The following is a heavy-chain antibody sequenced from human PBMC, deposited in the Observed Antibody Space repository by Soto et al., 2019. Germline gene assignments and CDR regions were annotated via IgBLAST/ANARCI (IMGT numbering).Heavy chain of an antibody. V-gene: IGHV1-69*13. CDR1: GGTFSSYA. J-gene: IGHJ6*02. CDR3: ARDGTTIFGVVISARPYGMDV. D-gene: IGHD3-3*01. Sequence: SVKVSCKASGGTFSSYAISWVRQAPGQGLEWMGGIIPIFGTANYAQKFQGRVTITADESTSTAYMELSSLRSEDTAVYYCARDGTTIFGVVISARPYGMDVXGQGTTVTVSS. CDR2: IIPIFGTA.